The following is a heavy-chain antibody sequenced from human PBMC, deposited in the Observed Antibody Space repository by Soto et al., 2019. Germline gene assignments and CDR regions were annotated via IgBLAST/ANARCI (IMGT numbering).Heavy chain of an antibody. CDR1: GYTFSNYG. CDR3: ARDPEYGFDSIDAFALDV. V-gene: IGHV1-18*01. D-gene: IGHD2-21*01. J-gene: IGHJ6*02. Sequence: GASVKVSCKASGYTFSNYGISWVRQGPGQGLEWMGGISGYNGNTHYEQKVQDRIKMTTDTTTSTTYLELSSLRSDDTAVYYCARDPEYGFDSIDAFALDVWGQGTMVTVSS. CDR2: ISGYNGNT.